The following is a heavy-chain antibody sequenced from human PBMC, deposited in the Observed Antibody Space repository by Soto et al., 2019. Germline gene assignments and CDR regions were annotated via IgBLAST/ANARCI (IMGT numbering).Heavy chain of an antibody. CDR2: IIPSYDRT. V-gene: IGHV1-69*06. CDR3: ARDPTNDYGDDTFDY. Sequence: QVLLLQSGSEVKKPGSSVKVSCKASGDAFQSYAIHWVRQAPGQGLEYMGRIIPSYDRTKYAQKFQGRLTVTADMYTSPVYMELSSVRSEDTAVYYCARDPTNDYGDDTFDYWGQGPKVIVSS. CDR1: GDAFQSYA. D-gene: IGHD4-17*01. J-gene: IGHJ4*02.